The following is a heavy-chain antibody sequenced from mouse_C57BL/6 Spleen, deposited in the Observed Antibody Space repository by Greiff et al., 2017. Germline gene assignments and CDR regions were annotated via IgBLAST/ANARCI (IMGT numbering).Heavy chain of an antibody. Sequence: EVKLVESGGGLVQSGRSLRLSCATSGFTFSDFYMEWVRQAPGKGLEWIAASRNKANDYTTEYSASVKGRFIVSRDTSQSILYLQMNALRAEDTAIYYCARVATKGYYFDYWGQGTTLTVSS. CDR1: GFTFSDFY. CDR3: ARVATKGYYFDY. CDR2: SRNKANDYTT. D-gene: IGHD1-1*01. J-gene: IGHJ2*01. V-gene: IGHV7-1*01.